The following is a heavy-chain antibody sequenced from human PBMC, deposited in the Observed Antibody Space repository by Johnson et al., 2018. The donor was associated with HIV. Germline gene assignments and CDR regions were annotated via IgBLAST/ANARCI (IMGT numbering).Heavy chain of an antibody. CDR3: ARVPRIEQQLVHAFDI. J-gene: IGHJ3*02. V-gene: IGHV3-30*14. Sequence: QVQLVESGGGVVQPGRSLRLSCAASGFTFSNYAMHWVRQAPGKGLEWVAVISYDGSNKYYADSVKGRFTISRDNSKNTLYLQMNSLRAEDTAVYYCARVPRIEQQLVHAFDIWGQGTMVTVSS. CDR1: GFTFSNYA. D-gene: IGHD6-13*01. CDR2: ISYDGSNK.